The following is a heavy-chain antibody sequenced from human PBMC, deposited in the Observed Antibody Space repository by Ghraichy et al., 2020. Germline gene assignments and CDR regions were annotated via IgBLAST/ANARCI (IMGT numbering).Heavy chain of an antibody. Sequence: GGSLRLSCAASGFTFSSYGMHWVRQAPGKGLEWVAVISYDGSNKYYADSVKGRFTISRDNSKNTLYLQMNSLRAEDTAVYYCANFGELVGATTSFDYWGQGTLVTVSS. CDR2: ISYDGSNK. J-gene: IGHJ4*02. CDR3: ANFGELVGATTSFDY. D-gene: IGHD1-26*01. V-gene: IGHV3-30*18. CDR1: GFTFSSYG.